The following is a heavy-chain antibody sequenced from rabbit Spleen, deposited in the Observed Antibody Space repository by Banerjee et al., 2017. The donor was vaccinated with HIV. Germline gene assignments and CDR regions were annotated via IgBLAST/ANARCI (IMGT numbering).Heavy chain of an antibody. V-gene: IGHV1S45*01. CDR3: ARETSSGWGIVSFYFTL. CDR1: GFSFSSNW. J-gene: IGHJ4*01. D-gene: IGHD4-1*01. CDR2: IYTDGSGDT. Sequence: LEESGGGLVKPGGTLTLTCTVSGFSFSSNWICWVRQAPGKGLEWIACIYTDGSGDTYAASWAKGRFTISKTSSTTVTLQMTSLTAADTATYFCARETSSGWGIVSFYFTLWGPGTLVTVS.